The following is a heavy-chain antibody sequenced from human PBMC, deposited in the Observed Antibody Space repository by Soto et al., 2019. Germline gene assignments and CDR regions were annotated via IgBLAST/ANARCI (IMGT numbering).Heavy chain of an antibody. CDR3: ARTALYYDILTGQLDY. Sequence: ASVKVSCKASGYTFTSYYMHWVRQAPGQGLEWMGIINPSGGSTSYAQKFQGRVTMTRDTSTSTVYMELSSLRSEDTAVYYCARTALYYDILTGQLDYWGQGTLVTVSS. V-gene: IGHV1-46*03. CDR1: GYTFTSYY. J-gene: IGHJ4*02. D-gene: IGHD3-9*01. CDR2: INPSGGST.